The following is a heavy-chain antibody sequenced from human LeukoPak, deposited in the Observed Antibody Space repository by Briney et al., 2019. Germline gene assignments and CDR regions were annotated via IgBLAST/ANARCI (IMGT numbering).Heavy chain of an antibody. D-gene: IGHD3-22*01. CDR1: GYTFTSYD. CDR3: ARKVSYYDSSGYYYLAFDI. J-gene: IGHJ3*02. Sequence: GASVKVSCKASGYTFTSYDINWVRQATGQGLEWMGWMNPNSGSTGYAQKFQGRVTITRNTSISTAYMELSSLRSEDTAVYYCARKVSYYDSSGYYYLAFDIWGQGTMVTVSS. V-gene: IGHV1-8*03. CDR2: MNPNSGST.